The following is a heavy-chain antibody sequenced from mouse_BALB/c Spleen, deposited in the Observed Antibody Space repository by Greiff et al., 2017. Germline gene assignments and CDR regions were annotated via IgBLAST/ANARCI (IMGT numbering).Heavy chain of an antibody. CDR3: ARDHGSYAMDY. V-gene: IGHV5-6-3*01. CDR1: GFTFSSYG. Sequence: EVKLMESGGGLVQPGGSLKLSCAASGFTFSSYGMSWVRQTPDKRLELVATINSNGGSTYYPDSVKGRFTISRDNAKNTLYLQMSSLKSEDTAMYYCARDHGSYAMDYWGQGTSVTVSS. D-gene: IGHD2-2*01. CDR2: INSNGGST. J-gene: IGHJ4*01.